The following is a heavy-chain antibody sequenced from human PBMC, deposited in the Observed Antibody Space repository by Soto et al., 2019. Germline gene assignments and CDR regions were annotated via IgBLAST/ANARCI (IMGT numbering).Heavy chain of an antibody. CDR3: AREDDSSSLAY. J-gene: IGHJ4*02. V-gene: IGHV4-59*12. CDR1: GGSISSYY. Sequence: PSETLSLTCTVSGGSISSYYWSWIRQPPGKGLEWIGYIYYSGSTYYNPSLKSRVTISVDTSKNQFSLKLSSVTAADTAVYYCAREDDSSSLAYWGQGTLVTVSS. CDR2: IYYSGST. D-gene: IGHD3-22*01.